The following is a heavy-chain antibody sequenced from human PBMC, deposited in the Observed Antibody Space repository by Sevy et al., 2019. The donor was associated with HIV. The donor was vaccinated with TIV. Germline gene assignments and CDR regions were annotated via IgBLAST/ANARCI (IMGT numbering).Heavy chain of an antibody. D-gene: IGHD1-20*01. CDR2: IYTSGST. J-gene: IGHJ6*03. V-gene: IGHV4-4*07. CDR3: SRVSGTRCYYMDV. Sequence: SETLSLTCTVSGGSISSYYWSWIRQPAGKGLEWIGRIYTSGSTNYNPSLKSRVTMSVDTSKNQFSLKLSSVTAADTAVDYCSRVSGTRCYYMDVWGKGTTVTVSS. CDR1: GGSISSYY.